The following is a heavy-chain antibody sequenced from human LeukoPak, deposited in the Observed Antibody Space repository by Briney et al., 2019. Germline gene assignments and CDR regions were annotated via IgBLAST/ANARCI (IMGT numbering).Heavy chain of an antibody. J-gene: IGHJ3*02. CDR1: GFTFSNYG. D-gene: IGHD6-13*01. CDR2: MQYDGSVE. V-gene: IGHV3-30*02. CDR3: AADPSSSWRGGAFDI. Sequence: GGSLRLSCVASGFTFSNYGTHWVRQAPGKGLEWVTFMQYDGSVEFYADSVKGRFTISRDNSKNTLYLQMNSLRAEDTAVYYCAADPSSSWRGGAFDIWGQGTMVTVSS.